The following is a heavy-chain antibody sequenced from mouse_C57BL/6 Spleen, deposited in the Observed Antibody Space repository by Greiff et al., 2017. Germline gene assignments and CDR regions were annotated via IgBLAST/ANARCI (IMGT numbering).Heavy chain of an antibody. CDR2: IYPGDGDT. J-gene: IGHJ3*01. V-gene: IGHV1-82*01. D-gene: IGHD2-3*01. CDR3: ASSIYGGYYVGFAD. CDR1: GYAFSSYW. Sequence: VQLQQSGPELVKPGASVKLSCKASGYAFSSYWMNWVKQRPGKGLEWIGRIYPGDGDTYYNGKFKGKATLTADKSSSTAYMQLSSLTSEDSAVYLCASSIYGGYYVGFADWGKGTLVTVSA.